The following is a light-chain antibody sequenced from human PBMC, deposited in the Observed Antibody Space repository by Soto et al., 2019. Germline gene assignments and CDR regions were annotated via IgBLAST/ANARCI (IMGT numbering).Light chain of an antibody. Sequence: QSVLTQPPSASGTPGQRVTISCSGSSSNIGSSTVTWYQHLPGTAPKLLIYSDNQRPSGVPDRFSGSKSGASASLAISGLQSEDEADYYCAAWDDSLNGVVFGGGTKLNVL. CDR2: SDN. CDR1: SSNIGSST. V-gene: IGLV1-44*01. CDR3: AAWDDSLNGVV. J-gene: IGLJ2*01.